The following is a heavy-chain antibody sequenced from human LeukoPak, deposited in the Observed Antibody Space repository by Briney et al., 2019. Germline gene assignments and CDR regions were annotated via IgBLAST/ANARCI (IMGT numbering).Heavy chain of an antibody. D-gene: IGHD6-13*01. CDR1: GFTFNSHA. J-gene: IGHJ4*02. CDR3: VRDRSGSWTFDY. V-gene: IGHV3-30*03. Sequence: PGRSLRLSCAASGFTFNSHAMHWVRQAPGKGLEWLAVITYDGSSKYYADSVKGRITISRENSKNTLYLQISSLRGDDTAVYYCVRDRSGSWTFDYWGQGTLVTVSS. CDR2: ITYDGSSK.